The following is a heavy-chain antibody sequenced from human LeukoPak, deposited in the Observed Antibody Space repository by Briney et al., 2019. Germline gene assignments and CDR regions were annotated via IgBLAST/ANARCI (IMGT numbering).Heavy chain of an antibody. CDR3: ARGGGYYGIDY. Sequence: QSGGSLRLSCAASGSTVNSNFLNWVRQAPGKGLEWVSVLYADGKTYYADSVKGRFTISRDNSKNNLYLQMNSLRAEDTAVYYCARGGGYYGIDYWGQGTLVTVSS. CDR2: LYADGKT. CDR1: GSTVNSNF. V-gene: IGHV3-66*02. D-gene: IGHD3-10*01. J-gene: IGHJ4*02.